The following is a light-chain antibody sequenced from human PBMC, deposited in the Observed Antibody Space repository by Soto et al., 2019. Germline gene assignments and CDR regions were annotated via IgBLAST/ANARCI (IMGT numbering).Light chain of an antibody. CDR2: QVT. CDR1: SSDVGGYYY. CDR3: CSYSSSSTFDV. Sequence: QSVLTQPASVSGSPGQSITISCTGTSSDVGGYYYVSWYQHHPGKAPKLIIYQVTSRPSGVSNRFSASKSGNTASLTISALQAEDEALYYCCSYSSSSTFDVFGTGTKGTVL. V-gene: IGLV2-14*01. J-gene: IGLJ1*01.